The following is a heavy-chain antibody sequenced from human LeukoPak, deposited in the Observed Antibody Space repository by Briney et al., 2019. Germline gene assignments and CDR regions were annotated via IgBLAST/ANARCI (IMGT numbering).Heavy chain of an antibody. CDR1: GFTLSSYE. V-gene: IGHV3-48*03. J-gene: IGHJ4*02. Sequence: GGSLRLSCAASGFTLSSYEMHWVRQAPGKGLEWVSYISSSGSIIYYADSVKGRFTISRDNAKNSLYLQMNSLRAEDTAVYYCARDYGGSSPFDYWGQGTLVTVSS. CDR2: ISSSGSII. CDR3: ARDYGGSSPFDY. D-gene: IGHD4-23*01.